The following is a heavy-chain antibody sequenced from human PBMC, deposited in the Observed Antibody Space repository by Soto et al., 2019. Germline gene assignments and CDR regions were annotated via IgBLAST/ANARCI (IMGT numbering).Heavy chain of an antibody. Sequence: GGSLRLSCAASGFTFSSYAMHWVRQAPGKGLEWVAVISYDGSNKYYADSVKGRFTISRDNSKNTLYLQMNSLRAEDTAVYYCARGGIGYNGYDGMVWGQGTLVTVSS. J-gene: IGHJ4*02. D-gene: IGHD5-12*01. CDR1: GFTFSSYA. CDR2: ISYDGSNK. V-gene: IGHV3-30-3*01. CDR3: ARGGIGYNGYDGMV.